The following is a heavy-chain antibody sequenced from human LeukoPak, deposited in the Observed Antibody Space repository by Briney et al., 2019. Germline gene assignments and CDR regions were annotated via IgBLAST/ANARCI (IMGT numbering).Heavy chain of an antibody. J-gene: IGHJ4*02. CDR3: ARDKPPRNLRPFDY. Sequence: SETLSLTCAVSGGSISSSNWWSGVRQPPGQGLEWIGEIYHSGSTNYNPSLKSRVTISVDKSKNQFSLKLSSVTAADTAEYYCARDKPPRNLRPFDYWGQGTLVTVSS. D-gene: IGHD1-14*01. CDR2: IYHSGST. V-gene: IGHV4-4*02. CDR1: GGSISSSNW.